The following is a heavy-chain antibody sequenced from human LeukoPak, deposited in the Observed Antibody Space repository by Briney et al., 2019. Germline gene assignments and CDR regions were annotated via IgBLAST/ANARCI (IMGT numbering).Heavy chain of an antibody. V-gene: IGHV1-18*01. D-gene: IGHD3-10*01. CDR1: GGTFTSYG. CDR3: ARVGLWFGEPDLDY. Sequence: ASVKVSCKASGGTFTSYGISWVRQAPGQGLEWMGWISAYNGNTNYAQKLQGRVTMTTDTSTSTAYMELRSLRSDDTAVYYCARVGLWFGEPDLDYWGQGTLVTVSS. CDR2: ISAYNGNT. J-gene: IGHJ4*02.